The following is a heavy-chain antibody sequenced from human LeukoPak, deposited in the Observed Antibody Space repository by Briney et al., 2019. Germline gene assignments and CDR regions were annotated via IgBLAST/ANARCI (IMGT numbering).Heavy chain of an antibody. CDR1: GFTFSSYE. Sequence: GGSLRLSCAASGFTFSSYEMNWVRQAPGRGLEWVSYISSSGSTIYYADSVKGRFTISRDNAKNSLYLQMNSLRAEDTAVYYCARRRPNSSVGIGAWGQGTLVTVSS. D-gene: IGHD6-19*01. J-gene: IGHJ4*02. V-gene: IGHV3-48*03. CDR2: ISSSGSTI. CDR3: ARRRPNSSVGIGA.